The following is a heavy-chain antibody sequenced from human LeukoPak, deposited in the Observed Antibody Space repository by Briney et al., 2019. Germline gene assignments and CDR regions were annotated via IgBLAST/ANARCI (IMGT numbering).Heavy chain of an antibody. V-gene: IGHV3-21*01. CDR3: ARDRFGYYYMDV. J-gene: IGHJ6*03. CDR1: GFTFSSYS. CDR2: ISSSSSYI. D-gene: IGHD3-10*01. Sequence: PGGSLRLSCAASGFTFSSYSMNWVRQAPGKGLEWVSSISSSSSYIYYADSVKGRFTIPRDNAKNSLYLQMNSLRAEDTAVYYCARDRFGYYYMDVWGKGTTVTVSS.